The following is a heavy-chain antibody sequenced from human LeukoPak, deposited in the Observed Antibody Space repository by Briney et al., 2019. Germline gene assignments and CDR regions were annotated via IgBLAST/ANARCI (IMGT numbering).Heavy chain of an antibody. D-gene: IGHD2-21*01. Sequence: ASLKVSCKPPRYTFTSSGISSVRPAPRQGREWMGRISAYNGNTNYAQKLQSTVTMTTDTSTSTAYMERRSLRSDDTAVYYCARDLILAYCGGDCYSDAFDIWGQGTMVTVSS. CDR1: RYTFTSSG. CDR3: ARDLILAYCGGDCYSDAFDI. J-gene: IGHJ3*02. CDR2: ISAYNGNT. V-gene: IGHV1-18*01.